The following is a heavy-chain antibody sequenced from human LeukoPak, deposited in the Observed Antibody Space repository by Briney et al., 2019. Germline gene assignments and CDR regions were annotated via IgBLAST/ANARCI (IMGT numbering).Heavy chain of an antibody. V-gene: IGHV3-53*05. Sequence: SGGSLRLSCAASGFTVSSNYMSWVRQAPGKGLEWVSVIYSCGSTYYADSVKGRFTISRDNSKNTLYLQMNSLRAEDTALYYCAKAVPPVDTAPDFDYWGQGTLVTVSS. CDR2: IYSCGST. J-gene: IGHJ4*02. CDR3: AKAVPPVDTAPDFDY. D-gene: IGHD5-18*01. CDR1: GFTVSSNY.